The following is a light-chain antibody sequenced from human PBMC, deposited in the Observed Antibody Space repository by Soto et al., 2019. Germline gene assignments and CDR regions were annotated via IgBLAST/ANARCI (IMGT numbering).Light chain of an antibody. V-gene: IGKV1-5*03. Sequence: DIQMTQSPSTLSAFVGDRVTITCRASQSISSWLAWDQQKPGQAPKLLIYKASNLARGGPSRFSGSGSGTEFTLTISSLHHDDVASYYCQQYSSYPWTFGQGTKVEIK. CDR3: QQYSSYPWT. J-gene: IGKJ1*01. CDR1: QSISSW. CDR2: KAS.